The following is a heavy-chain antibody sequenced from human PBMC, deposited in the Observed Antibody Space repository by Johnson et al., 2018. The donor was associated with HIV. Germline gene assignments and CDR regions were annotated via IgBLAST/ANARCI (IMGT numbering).Heavy chain of an antibody. V-gene: IGHV3-20*04. J-gene: IGHJ3*02. CDR2: VNWNGGST. D-gene: IGHD6-13*01. Sequence: VQLVESGGGVIRPGGSLRLSCAASGFTFSNYAMHWVRQAPGKGLEWVSGVNWNGGSTGYADSVKGRFTISRDNAKNSLYLQMNSLKTEDTAVYYCARVGQQSNAFDIWGRGTRVTVSS. CDR1: GFTFSNYA. CDR3: ARVGQQSNAFDI.